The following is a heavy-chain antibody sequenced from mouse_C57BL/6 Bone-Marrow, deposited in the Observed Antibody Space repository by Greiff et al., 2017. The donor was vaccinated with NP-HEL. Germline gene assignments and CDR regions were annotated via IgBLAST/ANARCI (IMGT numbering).Heavy chain of an antibody. V-gene: IGHV1-50*01. CDR3: ERIEWLLRWFAY. CDR1: GYTFTSYW. Sequence: QVQLQQPGAELVKPGASVKLSCKASGYTFTSYWMQWVKQRPGQGLEWIGEIDPSDSYTNSNQKFKGKATLTVDTSSSTAYMQLSSLTSEDSAVYYCERIEWLLRWFAYWGQGTLVTVSA. CDR2: IDPSDSYT. J-gene: IGHJ3*01. D-gene: IGHD2-3*01.